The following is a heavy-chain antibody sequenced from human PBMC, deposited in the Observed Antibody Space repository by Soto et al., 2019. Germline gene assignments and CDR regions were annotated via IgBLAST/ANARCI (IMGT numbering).Heavy chain of an antibody. CDR1: GGTFDNFI. CDR3: ARNGTYSSSLSRYSGMDV. Sequence: QVQLVQSGAEVKEPGSSVRVSCKASGGTFDNFIMNWVRQTPGQGLEWMGGIVPMLGTPTYAEKFKGRVTISATGSTRTMYMEVTSLRSEAMAIYYCARNGTYSSSLSRYSGMDVWGQGTTVTVSS. V-gene: IGHV1-69*01. D-gene: IGHD1-26*01. CDR2: IVPMLGTP. J-gene: IGHJ6*01.